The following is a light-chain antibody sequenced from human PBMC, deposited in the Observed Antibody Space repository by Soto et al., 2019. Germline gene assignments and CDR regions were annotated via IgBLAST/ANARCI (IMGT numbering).Light chain of an antibody. CDR2: DTS. CDR1: PGVDRY. CDR3: QHRRDSPPV. V-gene: IGKV3-11*01. J-gene: IGKJ3*01. Sequence: EIVLKQSPATLSLSPGETATLSCRASPGVDRYLAWYPQKVGQSPRLIIYDTSNRATGVPPRFSGSGSGTDFTLPITSLQPEDYALYFCQHRRDSPPVFGPGTRVEIK.